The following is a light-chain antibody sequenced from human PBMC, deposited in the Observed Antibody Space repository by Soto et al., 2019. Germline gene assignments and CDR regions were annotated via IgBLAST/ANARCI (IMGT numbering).Light chain of an antibody. J-gene: IGLJ3*02. CDR1: SNDIGGYNY. Sequence: QSVLTQPASVSGSPGQSITFCCTGTSNDIGGYNYVSWFQHHPDKAPKLIIYEVYDRPSGVSNRFSGSKSGNTASLTISGLQPEDEADYYCSSYTTNHTRVFGGGTKLTVL. CDR3: SSYTTNHTRV. CDR2: EVY. V-gene: IGLV2-14*01.